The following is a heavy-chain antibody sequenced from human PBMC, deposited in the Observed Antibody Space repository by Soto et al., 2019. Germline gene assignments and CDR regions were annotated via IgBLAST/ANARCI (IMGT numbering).Heavy chain of an antibody. J-gene: IGHJ4*02. V-gene: IGHV4-59*12. CDR1: GGSISPYV. CDR2: ISYTGST. D-gene: IGHD5-18*01. Sequence: SETLSLTCTVSGGSISPYVWTWIRQPPGKGLEWIGYISYTGSTKYNPSLKSRISINPDTSRNQFSLHLNSVTPEDTAVYYCARAEDSAMAAFDCWGQGTLVTVSS. CDR3: ARAEDSAMAAFDC.